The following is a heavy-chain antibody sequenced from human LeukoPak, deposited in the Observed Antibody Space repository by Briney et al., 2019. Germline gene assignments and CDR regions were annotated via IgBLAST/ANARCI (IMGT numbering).Heavy chain of an antibody. D-gene: IGHD4-11*01. CDR2: ISGSGGST. CDR1: GFTFSSYA. CDR3: AKVPAATVTLRPYNWFDP. J-gene: IGHJ5*02. V-gene: IGHV3-23*01. Sequence: PGGSLRLSCAASGFTFSSYAMSWVRQAPGKGLEWVSAISGSGGSTYYADSVKGRFTISGDNSKNTLYLQMNSLRAEDTAVYYCAKVPAATVTLRPYNWFDPWGQGTLVTVSS.